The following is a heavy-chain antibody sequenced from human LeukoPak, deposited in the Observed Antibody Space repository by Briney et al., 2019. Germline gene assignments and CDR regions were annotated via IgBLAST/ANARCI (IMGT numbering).Heavy chain of an antibody. J-gene: IGHJ5*02. CDR3: ARDSSSANHNWFDP. D-gene: IGHD6-6*01. V-gene: IGHV4-59*01. CDR2: IYYRGST. CDR1: GGSISSYY. Sequence: PSETLSLTCTVSGGSISSYYWSWIRQPPGKGLEWIGYIYYRGSTNYNPSLKSRVTISVDTSKNQFSLKLSSVTAADTAVYYCARDSSSANHNWFDPWGQGTLVTVSS.